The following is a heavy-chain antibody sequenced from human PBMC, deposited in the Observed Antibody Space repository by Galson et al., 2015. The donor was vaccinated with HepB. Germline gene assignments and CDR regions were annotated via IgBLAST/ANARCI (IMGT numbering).Heavy chain of an antibody. CDR3: ARGLVGATVWEAFDI. J-gene: IGHJ3*02. CDR1: GYTFTSYA. CDR2: INAGNGNT. D-gene: IGHD1-26*01. Sequence: SVKVSCKASGYTFTSYAMHWVRQAPGQRLEWMGWINAGNGNTKYSQKFQGRVTITRDTSASTAYMELSSLRSEDTAVYYCARGLVGATVWEAFDIWGQGTMVTVSS. V-gene: IGHV1-3*01.